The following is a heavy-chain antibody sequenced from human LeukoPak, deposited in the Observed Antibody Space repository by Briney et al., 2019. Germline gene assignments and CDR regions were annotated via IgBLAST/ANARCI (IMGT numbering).Heavy chain of an antibody. Sequence: SETLSLTCTVSGGSISSSSYYWGWIRQPPGKGLEWIGSIYYSGSTYYNPSLKSRVTISVDTSKNEFSLKLSSVTAADTAVYYCARDLWWGIHDAFDIWGQGTMVTVSS. CDR1: GGSISSSSYY. V-gene: IGHV4-39*07. CDR3: ARDLWWGIHDAFDI. CDR2: IYYSGST. J-gene: IGHJ3*02. D-gene: IGHD3-16*01.